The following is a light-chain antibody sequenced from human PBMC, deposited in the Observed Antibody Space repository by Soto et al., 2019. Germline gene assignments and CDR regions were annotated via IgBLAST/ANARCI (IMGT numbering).Light chain of an antibody. CDR1: QTVGSR. V-gene: IGKV3-11*01. CDR2: DTS. Sequence: EIVLTQSPATLSSSPGEKATLSCRASQTVGSRLAWYQHKPGQAPRLLIFDTSNRATGIPARFSGSGSGADFTLTISSLEPEDFAVYYCHQRKRWPRTFGQGTKVDIK. J-gene: IGKJ1*01. CDR3: HQRKRWPRT.